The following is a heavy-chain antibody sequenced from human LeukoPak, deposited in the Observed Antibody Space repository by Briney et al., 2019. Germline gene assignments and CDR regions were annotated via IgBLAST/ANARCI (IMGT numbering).Heavy chain of an antibody. D-gene: IGHD3-22*01. CDR3: ARVYYDSSGTRFFDI. CDR2: IIPIFGIA. Sequence: ASVKVSCKASGGTFSSYAISWVRQAPGQGLEWMGRIIPIFGIANYAQKFQGRVTITADKSTSTAYMELSSLRSEDTAVYYCARVYYDSSGTRFFDIWGQGTMVTVSS. CDR1: GGTFSSYA. J-gene: IGHJ3*02. V-gene: IGHV1-69*04.